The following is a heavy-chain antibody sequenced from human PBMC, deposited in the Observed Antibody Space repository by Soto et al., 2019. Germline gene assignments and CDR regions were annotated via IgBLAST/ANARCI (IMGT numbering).Heavy chain of an antibody. CDR2: ISSSGST. CDR1: GGSVTSDEDY. Sequence: SETLSLTCTVSGGSVTSDEDYWTWIRQSPGKGLEWIGYISSSGSTGYNPSLKTRLSMSVDRSKNQFTLRLTSVTAADTAVYFCATESGSTYGYFDHWGQGTQVTVSS. J-gene: IGHJ4*02. V-gene: IGHV4-30-4*01. CDR3: ATESGSTYGYFDH. D-gene: IGHD5-18*01.